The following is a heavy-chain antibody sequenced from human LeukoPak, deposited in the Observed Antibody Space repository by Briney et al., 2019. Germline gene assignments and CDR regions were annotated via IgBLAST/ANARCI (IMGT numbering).Heavy chain of an antibody. CDR2: IYSGGTT. CDR1: GFTVSSNY. V-gene: IGHV3-66*01. CDR3: ASLGGSLRGY. D-gene: IGHD3-16*01. Sequence: GGSLRLSCAVSGFTVSSNYMSWVRQAPGKGLEWVSVIYSGGTTYYADSVKGRFTISRDNSKNTLYLQMNSLRAEDTAVYYCASLGGSLRGYWGQGTLVTVSS. J-gene: IGHJ4*02.